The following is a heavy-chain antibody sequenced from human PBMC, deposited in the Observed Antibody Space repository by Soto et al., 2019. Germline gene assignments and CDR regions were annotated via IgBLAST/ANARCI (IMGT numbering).Heavy chain of an antibody. J-gene: IGHJ3*02. CDR2: ISAYNGNT. D-gene: IGHD2-15*01. CDR1: GYTFTSYG. Sequence: ASVKVSCKASGYTFTSYGISWVRQAPGQELEWMGWISAYNGNTNYAQKLQGRVTMTTDTSTSTAYMELRSLRSDDTAVYYCARDLKYIVVVVAATRGDLEGCAFDIWGQGTMVTVSS. V-gene: IGHV1-18*01. CDR3: ARDLKYIVVVVAATRGDLEGCAFDI.